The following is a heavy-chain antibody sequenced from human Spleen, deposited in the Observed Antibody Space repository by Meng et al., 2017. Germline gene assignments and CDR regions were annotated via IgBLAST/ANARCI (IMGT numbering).Heavy chain of an antibody. CDR2: INHSGST. V-gene: IGHV4-34*01. CDR1: GGSFSDYY. CDR3: ARGPTTMAHDFDY. D-gene: IGHD4-11*01. Sequence: QFQLQQWGAGLLKPSETLSRTCVGAGGSFSDYYWSWIRQPPGKGLEWIGEINHSGSTNYNPSLESRATISVDTSQNNLSLKLSSVTAADSAVYYCARGPTTMAHDFDYWGQGTLVTVSS. J-gene: IGHJ4*02.